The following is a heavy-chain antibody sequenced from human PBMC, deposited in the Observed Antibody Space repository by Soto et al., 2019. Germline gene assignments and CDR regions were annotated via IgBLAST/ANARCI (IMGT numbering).Heavy chain of an antibody. D-gene: IGHD1-1*01. CDR1: GASISNYY. CDR3: ARESRSELGTVEY. Sequence: SETLSLTCTVSGASISNYYWSWIRQPAGKGLECLGRIYASGTTTCNPSLRSRVTMSVDTSKNQFSLNLNSVTAADTAVYYCARESRSELGTVEYWGQGTLVTVSS. V-gene: IGHV4-4*07. J-gene: IGHJ4*02. CDR2: IYASGTT.